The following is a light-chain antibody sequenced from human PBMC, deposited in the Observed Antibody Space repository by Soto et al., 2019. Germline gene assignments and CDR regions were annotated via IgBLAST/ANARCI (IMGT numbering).Light chain of an antibody. CDR1: SSNIGAFYD. V-gene: IGLV1-40*01. CDR2: GND. J-gene: IGLJ2*01. Sequence: QAVVTQPPSVSGAPGQRVTISCTGSSSNIGAFYDVHWYQHLPGTAPKLLIYGNDNRPSGVPDRFSGSQSGTSASLAITGLQAEDEADYYCQSYDRSLSVVVFGGGTKVTVL. CDR3: QSYDRSLSVVV.